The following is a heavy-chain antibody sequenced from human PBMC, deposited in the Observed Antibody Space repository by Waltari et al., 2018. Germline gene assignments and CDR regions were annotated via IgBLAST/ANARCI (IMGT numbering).Heavy chain of an antibody. D-gene: IGHD3-22*01. Sequence: QVQLQQWGAGLLKPSETLSLTCAVYGGSFSGYSWSWIRQPPGKGLEWIGEINHSGSTNYNPSLKSRVTISVDTSKNQFSLKLSSVTAADTAVYYCARGRRITMIVVVMGFDYWGQGTLVTVSS. J-gene: IGHJ4*02. CDR3: ARGRRITMIVVVMGFDY. CDR1: GGSFSGYS. CDR2: INHSGST. V-gene: IGHV4-34*01.